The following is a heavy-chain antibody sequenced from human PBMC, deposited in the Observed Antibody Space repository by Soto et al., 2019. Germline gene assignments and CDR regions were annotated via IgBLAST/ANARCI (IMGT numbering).Heavy chain of an antibody. D-gene: IGHD5-12*01. Sequence: ASVKVSCKASGYTFTSYGISWVRQAPGQGLEWMGWISAYNGNTNYAQKLQGRVTMTTDTSTSTDYMELRSLRSDDTAVYYCAREGGYDFDYYYGMDVWGQGTTVTVSS. J-gene: IGHJ6*02. CDR1: GYTFTSYG. V-gene: IGHV1-18*01. CDR3: AREGGYDFDYYYGMDV. CDR2: ISAYNGNT.